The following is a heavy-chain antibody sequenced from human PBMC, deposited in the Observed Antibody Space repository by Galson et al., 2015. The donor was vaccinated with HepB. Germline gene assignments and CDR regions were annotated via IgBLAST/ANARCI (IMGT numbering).Heavy chain of an antibody. D-gene: IGHD2-2*01. CDR2: INAGNGNT. V-gene: IGHV1-3*01. J-gene: IGHJ5*02. Sequence: SVKVSCKASGYTFTSYAMHWVRQAPGQRLEWMGWINAGNGNTKYSQKFQGRVTITRDTSASTAYMELSSLRSEDAAVYYCARGGPNPLPSPAYLNWFDPWGQGTLVTVSS. CDR1: GYTFTSYA. CDR3: ARGGPNPLPSPAYLNWFDP.